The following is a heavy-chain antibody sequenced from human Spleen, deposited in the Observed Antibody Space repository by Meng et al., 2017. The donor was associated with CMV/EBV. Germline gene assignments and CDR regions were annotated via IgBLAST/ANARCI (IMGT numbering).Heavy chain of an antibody. CDR3: ARGYSYGSGYFDY. J-gene: IGHJ4*02. Sequence: ASVKVSCKASGYTFPNYDITWVRQAPGQGLEWMGWISTYTGNTNYAQNLQGRVTMTTDTSTSTVYMELRSLRSEDTAVYYCARGYSYGSGYFDYWGQGTLVTVSS. CDR1: GYTFPNYD. CDR2: ISTYTGNT. D-gene: IGHD5-18*01. V-gene: IGHV1-18*01.